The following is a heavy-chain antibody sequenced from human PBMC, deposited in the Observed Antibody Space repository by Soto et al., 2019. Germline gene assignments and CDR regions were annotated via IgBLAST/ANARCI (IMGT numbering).Heavy chain of an antibody. V-gene: IGHV1-18*01. J-gene: IGHJ4*02. CDR1: GYTFSDYG. D-gene: IGHD3-3*01. CDR3: ARTGRFLEWLSTFDY. Sequence: QVQLVQSGAEVAKPGASVKVSCKSSGYTFSDYGIIWVRQAPGQGLEWMGWISAYNGDTNYAHKLQGRVTMTTDTSTSTAYLGLRSLRSDDTAVYYCARTGRFLEWLSTFDYWGQGNLVTVSS. CDR2: ISAYNGDT.